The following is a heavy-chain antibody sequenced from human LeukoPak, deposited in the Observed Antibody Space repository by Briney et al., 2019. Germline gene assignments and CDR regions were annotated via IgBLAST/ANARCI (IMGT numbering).Heavy chain of an antibody. CDR2: INHSGST. CDR3: ARGPRRPTVAGRTINYFDY. D-gene: IGHD6-19*01. J-gene: IGHJ4*02. V-gene: IGHV4-34*01. CDR1: VGSFSGYY. Sequence: SETLSLTCAVYVGSFSGYYWSCVREPPGKGREWWGEINHSGSTNYNPSPRSRVTISVYTSKSQFSLKLSSVTAADTAVYYCARGPRRPTVAGRTINYFDYWAQGTLVTVSS.